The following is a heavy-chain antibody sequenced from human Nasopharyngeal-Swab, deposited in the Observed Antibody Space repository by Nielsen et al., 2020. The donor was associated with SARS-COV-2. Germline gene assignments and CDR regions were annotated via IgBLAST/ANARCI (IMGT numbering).Heavy chain of an antibody. CDR2: INAGNGNT. D-gene: IGHD3-10*01. J-gene: IGHJ4*02. CDR3: ARGVWFGELLFDY. V-gene: IGHV1-3*01. CDR1: GYTFTSYA. Sequence: VKVSCKASGYTFTSYAMHWVRQAPGQRLEWMGWINAGNGNTKYSQKFQGRVTITRDTSASTAYMELSSLRSEDTAVYYCARGVWFGELLFDYWGQGTLVTVSS.